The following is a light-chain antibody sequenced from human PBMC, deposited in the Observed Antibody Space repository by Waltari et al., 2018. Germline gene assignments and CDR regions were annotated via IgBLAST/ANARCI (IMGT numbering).Light chain of an antibody. Sequence: EIVLTQSPATLSLSPGESATLSCRASQSVSGSLAWYQQKPGQPPRLPIHDSSNRATGIPARFSGSGSGTDFTLTISSLTPEDFAVYFCQHRTNWVPGMYTFGQGTKLEIK. CDR3: QHRTNWVPGMYT. J-gene: IGKJ2*01. CDR2: DSS. CDR1: QSVSGS. V-gene: IGKV3-11*01.